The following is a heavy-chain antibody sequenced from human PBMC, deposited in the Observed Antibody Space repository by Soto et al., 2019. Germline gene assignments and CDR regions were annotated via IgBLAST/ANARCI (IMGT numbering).Heavy chain of an antibody. V-gene: IGHV1-69*06. D-gene: IGHD3-16*02. CDR3: AITYYDYVWGSYRYLTFDY. Sequence: SVKVSCKASGGTFSSYAISWVRPAPGQGLEWMVGIIPIFGTANYAQKFQGRVTITADKSTSTAYMELSSLRSEDTAVYYCAITYYDYVWGSYRYLTFDYWGQGTLVTVSS. J-gene: IGHJ4*02. CDR1: GGTFSSYA. CDR2: IIPIFGTA.